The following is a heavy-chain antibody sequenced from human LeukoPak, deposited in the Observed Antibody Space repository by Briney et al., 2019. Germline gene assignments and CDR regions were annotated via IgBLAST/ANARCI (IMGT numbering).Heavy chain of an antibody. D-gene: IGHD3-3*01. V-gene: IGHV3-21*01. CDR3: ARVPGGLEWADFDY. J-gene: IGHJ4*02. Sequence: GGSLRLSCAASGFTFRTHTMNWVRQAPGKGLEWVSCISSSSSDIYYADSVKGRFTISRDNAKNSLYLRMSSLRAEDTAVYYCARVPGGLEWADFDYWGQGTLVTVSS. CDR1: GFTFRTHT. CDR2: ISSSSSDI.